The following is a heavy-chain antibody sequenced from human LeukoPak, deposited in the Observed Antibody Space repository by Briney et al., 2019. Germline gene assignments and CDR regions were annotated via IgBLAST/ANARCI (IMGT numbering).Heavy chain of an antibody. CDR1: GYTFTSYY. V-gene: IGHV1-46*01. CDR3: ACTDIVVVPSGVQGFDP. CDR2: INPSGGST. Sequence: ASVKVSCKASGYTFTSYYMHWVRQAPGQGLEWMGIINPSGGSTSYAQKFQGRVTMTRDTSTSTVYMELSSLRSEDTAVYYCACTDIVVVPSGVQGFDPWGQGTLVTVSS. J-gene: IGHJ5*02. D-gene: IGHD2-2*01.